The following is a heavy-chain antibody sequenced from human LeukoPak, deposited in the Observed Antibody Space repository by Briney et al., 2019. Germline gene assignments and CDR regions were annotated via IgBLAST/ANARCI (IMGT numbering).Heavy chain of an antibody. D-gene: IGHD6-13*01. Sequence: LFLTCTVSGGSISSYYWSWIRQPPGEGLEWGSGISWNSGSIGYADPVKGRFTISRDNAKNSLYLQMNSLRADDTALYYCAKDRRQNSWYYFDYWGQGTLVTVSS. CDR3: AKDRRQNSWYYFDY. V-gene: IGHV3-9*01. J-gene: IGHJ4*02. CDR1: GGSISSYY. CDR2: ISWNSGSI.